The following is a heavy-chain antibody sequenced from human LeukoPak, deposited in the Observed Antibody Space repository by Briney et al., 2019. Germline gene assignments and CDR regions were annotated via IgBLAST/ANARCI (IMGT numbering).Heavy chain of an antibody. V-gene: IGHV3-7*04. CDR2: IKEDGYEE. D-gene: IGHD2-2*01. CDR3: ARVDCSSTNCYGFYYYGMDV. J-gene: IGHJ6*02. CDR1: GFSFSNYW. Sequence: GGSLSLSCTASGFSFSNYWMNWVRQAPGKGLEWVANIKEDGYEENYVDSVKGRFTVSRDNAKNSLYLQMNSLRVEDTAVYYCARVDCSSTNCYGFYYYGMDVWGQGTTVTVSS.